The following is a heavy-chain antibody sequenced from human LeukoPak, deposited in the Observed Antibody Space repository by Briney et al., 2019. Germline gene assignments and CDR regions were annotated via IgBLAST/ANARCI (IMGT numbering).Heavy chain of an antibody. D-gene: IGHD2-2*01. Sequence: ASVKVSCKASGYTFTSYYMHWVRQAPGQGLEWMGWISTYNGNTNYAQKLQGRVTMTTVTSTGTAYMELRSLRSDDTAVYYCARDGGYCSSTSCDWFDPWGQGTLVTVSS. J-gene: IGHJ5*02. CDR2: ISTYNGNT. V-gene: IGHV1-18*04. CDR1: GYTFTSYY. CDR3: ARDGGYCSSTSCDWFDP.